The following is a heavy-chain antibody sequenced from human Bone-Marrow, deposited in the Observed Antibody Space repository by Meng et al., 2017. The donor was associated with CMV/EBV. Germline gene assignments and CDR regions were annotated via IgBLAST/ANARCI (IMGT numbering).Heavy chain of an antibody. D-gene: IGHD2-2*01. CDR3: ATPGYQLLFPYYFDY. CDR2: FNSDGNTT. CDR1: GFTFSSYW. J-gene: IGHJ4*02. V-gene: IGHV3-74*01. Sequence: GESLKISCAASGFTFSSYWIYWVRQAPGKGLVWVARFNSDGNTTNYADSVKGRFTMSRDNSKNTLYLQMNSLRAEDTAVYYCATPGYQLLFPYYFDYWGQGTLVTVSS.